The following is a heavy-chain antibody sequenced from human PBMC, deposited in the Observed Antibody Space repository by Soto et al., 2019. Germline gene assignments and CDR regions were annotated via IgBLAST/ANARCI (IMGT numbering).Heavy chain of an antibody. CDR1: GFTFINYY. Sequence: ASVKVSCKASGFTFINYYIHWVRQAPGQGLEWMAIINPMGGSTNYAQEFQGRVTLTSDTSTSTVYMELSSLRFEDTALFYCARHLAARSRWGQGTLVPVSA. D-gene: IGHD2-15*01. V-gene: IGHV1-46*01. CDR2: INPMGGST. CDR3: ARHLAARSR. J-gene: IGHJ1*01.